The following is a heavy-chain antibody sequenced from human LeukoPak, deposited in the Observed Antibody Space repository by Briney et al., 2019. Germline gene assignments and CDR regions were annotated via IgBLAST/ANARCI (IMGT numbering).Heavy chain of an antibody. Sequence: SETLSLTCAVYGGSFSGYYWSWIRQPPGKGLEWIGTIYYSGSTYYNPSLKSRVTISVDTSKNQFSLKLSSVTAADTAVYYCARAIPKYYYDSSGYYPDAFDIWGQGTMVTVSS. CDR1: GGSFSGYY. CDR2: IYYSGST. CDR3: ARAIPKYYYDSSGYYPDAFDI. J-gene: IGHJ3*02. V-gene: IGHV4-34*01. D-gene: IGHD3-22*01.